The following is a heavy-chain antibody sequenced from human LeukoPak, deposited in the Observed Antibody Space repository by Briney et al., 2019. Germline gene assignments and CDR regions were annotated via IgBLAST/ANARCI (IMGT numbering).Heavy chain of an antibody. CDR3: AKDVDYYDSSGRVDY. Sequence: GGSLRLSCAASGFTFRNSAMSWVRQAPGKGLEFVSTISGSGGSTYYADSVKGRFTISRDNSKNTLYLQMNSLRAEDTAVYYCAKDVDYYDSSGRVDYWGQGTLVTVSS. CDR2: ISGSGGST. V-gene: IGHV3-23*01. J-gene: IGHJ4*02. D-gene: IGHD3-22*01. CDR1: GFTFRNSA.